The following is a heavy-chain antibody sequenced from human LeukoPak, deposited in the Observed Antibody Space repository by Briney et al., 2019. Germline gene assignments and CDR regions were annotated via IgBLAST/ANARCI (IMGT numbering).Heavy chain of an antibody. CDR1: GFTFSDYG. V-gene: IGHV3-30*18. Sequence: QSGGSLRLSCVASGFTFSDYGMLWIRQPPGKGLEWVAVISYDGRNERYADSVKGRFTISRDNSKNTVFLQMNTLRTEDTAVYFCAKDKPIDYWGQGTLVTVSS. CDR3: AKDKPIDY. CDR2: ISYDGRNE. D-gene: IGHD1-14*01. J-gene: IGHJ4*02.